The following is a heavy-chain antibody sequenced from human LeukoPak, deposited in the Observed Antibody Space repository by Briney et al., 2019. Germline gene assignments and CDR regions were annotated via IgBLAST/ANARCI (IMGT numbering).Heavy chain of an antibody. V-gene: IGHV3-7*01. CDR1: GFTFSDYW. D-gene: IGHD3-16*01. J-gene: IGHJ6*04. CDR2: IKEDGSDK. CDR3: VRESSVWVGPGIGRPLDV. Sequence: GSLRLSCAVSGFTFSDYWMTWVRQAPGRGLEWVANIKEDGSDKQYVDSVQGRFTISGDNAENPLYLQMNSLRAEDTAVYYCVRESSVWVGPGIGRPLDVWGKGTAVTVSS.